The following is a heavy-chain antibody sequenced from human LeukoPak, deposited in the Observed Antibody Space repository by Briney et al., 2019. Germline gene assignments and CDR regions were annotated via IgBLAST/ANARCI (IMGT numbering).Heavy chain of an antibody. CDR3: ARGRYCSSTSCYLSAGDAFDI. Sequence: SETLSLTCTVSGGSISSSSYYWGWIRQPPGKGLEWIGSIYYSGSTYYNPSLKSRVTISVDTSKNQFSLKLSSVTAADTAVYYCARGRYCSSTSCYLSAGDAFDIWGQGTMVTVSS. CDR1: GGSISSSSYY. D-gene: IGHD2-2*01. J-gene: IGHJ3*02. V-gene: IGHV4-39*07. CDR2: IYYSGST.